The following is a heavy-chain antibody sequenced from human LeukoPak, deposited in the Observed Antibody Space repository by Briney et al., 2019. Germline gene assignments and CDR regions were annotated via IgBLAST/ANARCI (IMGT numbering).Heavy chain of an antibody. Sequence: ASVKVSSKASGYTFTIYGSSGVRQAPGQGGERMGWISAYKGKKNYIQKLQGRDTITTETSTSTAYMELSSLKSDDTAVYYCARGVNSLISTGWYYFDYWGQGTLVTVSS. CDR2: ISAYKGKK. CDR3: ARGVNSLISTGWYYFDY. J-gene: IGHJ4*02. D-gene: IGHD6-19*01. V-gene: IGHV1-18*01. CDR1: GYTFTIYG.